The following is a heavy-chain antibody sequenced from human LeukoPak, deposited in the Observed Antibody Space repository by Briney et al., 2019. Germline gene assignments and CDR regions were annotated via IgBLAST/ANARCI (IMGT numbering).Heavy chain of an antibody. Sequence: GGSLRLSCASSGFTFSSYEMKWVRQAPGKGLEWVSYISSSGSSIYYADSVKGRFTTSRGNAKNSLFLQMNSLRAEDTAVYYCARLGVAFDYWGQGTLVTVSS. CDR1: GFTFSSYE. CDR2: ISSSGSSI. D-gene: IGHD2-15*01. CDR3: ARLGVAFDY. V-gene: IGHV3-48*03. J-gene: IGHJ4*02.